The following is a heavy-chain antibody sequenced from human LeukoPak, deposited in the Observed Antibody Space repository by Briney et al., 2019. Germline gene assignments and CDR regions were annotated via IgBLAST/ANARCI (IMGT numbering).Heavy chain of an antibody. J-gene: IGHJ5*02. CDR2: INPSGGST. D-gene: IGHD2-15*01. V-gene: IGHV1-46*01. CDR1: GYTFTSYY. Sequence: ASVKVSCKAPGYTFTSYYMHWVRQAPGQGLEWMGIINPSGGSTNYAQKLQGRVTMTTDTSTSTAYMELRSLRSDDTAVYYCARISCSGGSCYSWFDPWGQGTLVTVSS. CDR3: ARISCSGGSCYSWFDP.